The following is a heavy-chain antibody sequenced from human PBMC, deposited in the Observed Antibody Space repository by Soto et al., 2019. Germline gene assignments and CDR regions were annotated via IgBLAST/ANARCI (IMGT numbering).Heavy chain of an antibody. J-gene: IGHJ4*02. Sequence: EVQLVESGGGLVQPGGSLRLSCAASGFTFSSFWMHWVRQAPGKGLVWVSRISGDGNNAVYADSVKGRLTVARDNAKSTPDLQMNRLRTDDTALYYCVRNRGTSLRDGVEYWGPGILVTVSS. CDR3: VRNRGTSLRDGVEY. D-gene: IGHD3-3*01. V-gene: IGHV3-74*01. CDR2: ISGDGNNA. CDR1: GFTFSSFW.